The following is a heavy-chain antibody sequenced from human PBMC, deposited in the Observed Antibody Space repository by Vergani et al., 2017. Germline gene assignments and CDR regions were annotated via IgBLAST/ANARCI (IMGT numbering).Heavy chain of an antibody. CDR1: GFTVSSNY. CDR2: INSDGSST. J-gene: IGHJ4*02. Sequence: EVQLVESGGGLVQPGGSLRLSCAASGFTVSSNYMSWVRQAPGKGLEWVSRINSDGSSTSYADSVKGRFTISRDNAKNTLYLQMNSLRAEDTAVYYCAREGIIAAAGFDYWGQGTLVTVSS. D-gene: IGHD6-13*01. CDR3: AREGIIAAAGFDY. V-gene: IGHV3-74*01.